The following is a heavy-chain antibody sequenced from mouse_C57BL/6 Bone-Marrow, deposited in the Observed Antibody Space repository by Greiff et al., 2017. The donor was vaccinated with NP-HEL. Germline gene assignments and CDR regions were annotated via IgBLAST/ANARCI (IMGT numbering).Heavy chain of an antibody. CDR3: ARERYYGSLAMDY. J-gene: IGHJ4*01. V-gene: IGHV1-42*01. D-gene: IGHD1-1*01. CDR2: INPSTGGT. Sequence: VQLKESGPELVKPGASVKISCKASGYSFTGYYMNWVKQSPEKSLEWIGEINPSTGGTTYNQKLKAKATLTVDKSSSTAYMQLKSLTSEDSAVYYCARERYYGSLAMDYWGQGTSVTVSS. CDR1: GYSFTGYY.